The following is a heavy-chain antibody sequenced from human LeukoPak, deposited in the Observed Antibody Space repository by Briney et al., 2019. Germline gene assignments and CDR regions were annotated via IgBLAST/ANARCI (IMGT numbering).Heavy chain of an antibody. CDR2: INHSGST. Sequence: SETLSLTCAVYGGPFSGYYWSWIRQPPGKGLEWIGEINHSGSTNYNPSLKSRVTISVDTSKNQFSLKLSSVTAADTAVYYCARGQGGATSFDYWGQGTLVTVSS. CDR1: GGPFSGYY. D-gene: IGHD1-26*01. V-gene: IGHV4-34*01. CDR3: ARGQGGATSFDY. J-gene: IGHJ4*02.